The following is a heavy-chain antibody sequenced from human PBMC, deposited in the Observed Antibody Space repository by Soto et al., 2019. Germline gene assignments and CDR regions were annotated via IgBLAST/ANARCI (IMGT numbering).Heavy chain of an antibody. J-gene: IGHJ4*02. CDR3: ARSHTYSSSWVPPNFDY. CDR1: GYTFTGYY. D-gene: IGHD6-13*01. Sequence: ASVKVSCKASGYTFTGYYMHWVRQAPGQGLEWMGWINPNSGGTNYAQKFQGWVTMTRDTSISTAYMELSRLRSDDTAVYYCARSHTYSSSWVPPNFDYWGQGTLVTVSS. CDR2: INPNSGGT. V-gene: IGHV1-2*04.